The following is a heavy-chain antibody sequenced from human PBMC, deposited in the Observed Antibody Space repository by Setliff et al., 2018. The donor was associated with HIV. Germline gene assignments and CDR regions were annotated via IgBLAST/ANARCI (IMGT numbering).Heavy chain of an antibody. V-gene: IGHV7-4-1*02. CDR2: INTNTGNP. D-gene: IGHD2-21*01. Sequence: WASVKVSCKTSGYTFTNYALNWVRQAPGQGLEWMGWINTNTGNPTYAQGSTGRFVFSLDTSVSTAYLQISSLKAEDSAIYYCARVSDTGVDPQTHRDYWGQGTPVTVSS. J-gene: IGHJ4*02. CDR3: ARVSDTGVDPQTHRDY. CDR1: GYTFTNYA.